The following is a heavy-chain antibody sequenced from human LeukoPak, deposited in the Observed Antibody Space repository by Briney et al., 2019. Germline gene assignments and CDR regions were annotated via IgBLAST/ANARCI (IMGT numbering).Heavy chain of an antibody. CDR1: GGSISSDVHY. D-gene: IGHD1-26*01. V-gene: IGHV4-39*01. Sequence: SETLSLTCTVAGGSISSDVHYWDWIRQAPGKGLEWIGSLLYNGSTWYNPSLESRVTISVDTSENQFSLRLTSVNAADTALYFCTRRGSGNGGTYAGMDVWGPGTSVTVSS. J-gene: IGHJ6*02. CDR2: LLYNGST. CDR3: TRRGSGNGGTYAGMDV.